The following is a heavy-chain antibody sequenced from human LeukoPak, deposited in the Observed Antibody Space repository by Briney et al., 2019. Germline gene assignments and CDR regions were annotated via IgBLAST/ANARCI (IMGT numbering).Heavy chain of an antibody. V-gene: IGHV1-2*02. CDR3: ARLDTATAGFNY. Sequence: EASVKVSCKASGYTFTGYYMHWVRQAPGQGLEWMGWINPNSGGTNYAQKFQGRVTMTRDTSISTAYMELSRLRSDDTAVYYCARLDTATAGFNYWGQGTLVTVSS. CDR2: INPNSGGT. J-gene: IGHJ4*02. CDR1: GYTFTGYY. D-gene: IGHD5-18*01.